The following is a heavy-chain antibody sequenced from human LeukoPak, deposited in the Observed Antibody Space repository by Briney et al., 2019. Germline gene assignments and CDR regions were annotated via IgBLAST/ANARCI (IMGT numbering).Heavy chain of an antibody. Sequence: ASVKVSCKASGYTFTSYGISWVRQAPGQGLEWMGWISAYNGNTNYAQKLQGRVTMTTDTSTSTAYMELRSLRSDDSAVYYCAREVWFGELSERTLDYWGQGTLVTVSS. CDR2: ISAYNGNT. CDR1: GYTFTSYG. CDR3: AREVWFGELSERTLDY. J-gene: IGHJ4*02. D-gene: IGHD3-10*01. V-gene: IGHV1-18*01.